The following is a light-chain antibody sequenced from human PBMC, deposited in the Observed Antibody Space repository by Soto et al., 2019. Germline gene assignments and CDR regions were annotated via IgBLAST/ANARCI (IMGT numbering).Light chain of an antibody. CDR3: SSYTSSSTRI. Sequence: QSVLTQPASVSGSPGHSITISCTGTSSDVGAYNYVSWYQHHPGKAPKLMIYDVSNRPSGVSNRFSGSKSGNTASLTISGLQAEDEADYYCSSYTSSSTRIFGGGTQLTVL. J-gene: IGLJ2*01. V-gene: IGLV2-14*03. CDR2: DVS. CDR1: SSDVGAYNY.